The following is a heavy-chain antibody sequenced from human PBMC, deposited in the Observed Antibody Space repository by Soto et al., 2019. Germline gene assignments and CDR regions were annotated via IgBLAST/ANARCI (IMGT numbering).Heavy chain of an antibody. V-gene: IGHV3-23*01. CDR3: TKDPSSRNFDTSGRGY. J-gene: IGHJ4*02. CDR2: ITGRGSAT. D-gene: IGHD3-22*01. Sequence: PGGSLRLSCAASGFTFSSFAMTWVRQAPGKGLEWVSAITGRGSATYYADSVKGRFTISRDNSKNTLYLQMNSLRVEDTAVYYCTKDPSSRNFDTSGRGYWGQGNLVTVSS. CDR1: GFTFSSFA.